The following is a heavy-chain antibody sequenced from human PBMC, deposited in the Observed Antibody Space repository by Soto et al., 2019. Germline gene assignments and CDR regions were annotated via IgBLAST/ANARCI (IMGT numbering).Heavy chain of an antibody. D-gene: IGHD2-2*01. CDR1: GFSLSTSGMC. Sequence: GSGPTLVNPTQTLTLTCTFSGFSLSTSGMCVSWIRQPPGKALEWLALIDWDDDKYYSTSLKTRLTISKDTSKNQVVLTMTNMDPVDTATYYCARTPRGYCSSTSCYRQWGEHYYYYGMDVWGQGTTVTVSS. J-gene: IGHJ6*02. V-gene: IGHV2-70*01. CDR3: ARTPRGYCSSTSCYRQWGEHYYYYGMDV. CDR2: IDWDDDK.